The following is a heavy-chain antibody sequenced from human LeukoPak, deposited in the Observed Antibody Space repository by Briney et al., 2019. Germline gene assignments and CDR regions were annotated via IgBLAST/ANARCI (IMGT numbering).Heavy chain of an antibody. CDR2: ISSGDGPT. CDR3: AKDPRGSAIPYYFDY. CDR1: GFTFSDYY. Sequence: KAGGSLRLSCAASGFTFSDYYMTWIRQAPGKGLEWISYISSGDGPTYYADSVKGRFTISRDNSKNTLYLQMNSLRAEDTAVYYCAKDPRGSAIPYYFDYWGQGTPVTVSS. V-gene: IGHV3-11*01. J-gene: IGHJ4*02. D-gene: IGHD3-10*01.